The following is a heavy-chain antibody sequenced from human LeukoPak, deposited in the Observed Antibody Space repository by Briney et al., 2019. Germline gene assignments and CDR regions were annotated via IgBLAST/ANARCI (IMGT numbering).Heavy chain of an antibody. CDR1: GFTFSDSY. D-gene: IGHD3-10*01. CDR3: ARDGSYYYGSGSESDYYMDV. CDR2: ISNSGSSI. J-gene: IGHJ6*03. V-gene: IGHV3-11*04. Sequence: PGGSLRLSCAASGFTFSDSYMTWIRQAPGKGLEWVSYISNSGSSIYYADSVKGRFTTSRDNAKSSLYLQMNSLRAEDTAVYYCARDGSYYYGSGSESDYYMDVWGKGTTVTVSS.